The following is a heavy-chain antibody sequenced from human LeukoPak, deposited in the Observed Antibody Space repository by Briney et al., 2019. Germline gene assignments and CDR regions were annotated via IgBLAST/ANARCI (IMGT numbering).Heavy chain of an antibody. D-gene: IGHD3-22*01. CDR3: ATSRGYESSGYYLDY. J-gene: IGHJ4*02. CDR2: IYYSGST. CDR1: GGSISSGGYL. V-gene: IGHV4-31*03. Sequence: PSETLSLTCTVSGGSISSGGYLWSWIRQSPGKGLEWIGYIYYSGSTYYNPSLNSRVTISEDTSKNQFSLKLSSVTAADTAVYYCATSRGYESSGYYLDYWGPGTLVTVS.